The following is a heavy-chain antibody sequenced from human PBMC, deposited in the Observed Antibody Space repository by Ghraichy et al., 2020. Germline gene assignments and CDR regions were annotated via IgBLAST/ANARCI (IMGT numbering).Heavy chain of an antibody. CDR3: ARDNPGGSQVGAADM. Sequence: GGSLRLTCKASGFTFSRYTMHWVRQAPGKGLEWVALISQDSTGKYYGDSVKGRFNVSRDNSENTLYLQMNGLRPEDTALYFCARDNPGGSQVGAADMWGLGTMVTVSS. CDR1: GFTFSRYT. D-gene: IGHD2-15*01. J-gene: IGHJ3*02. CDR2: ISQDSTGK. V-gene: IGHV3-30*04.